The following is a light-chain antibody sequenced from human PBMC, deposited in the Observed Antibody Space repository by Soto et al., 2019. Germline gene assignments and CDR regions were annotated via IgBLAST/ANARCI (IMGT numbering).Light chain of an antibody. CDR1: QSVSSF. CDR2: GAS. CDR3: QQYGNSPPST. J-gene: IGKJ3*01. V-gene: IGKV3-20*01. Sequence: EIVLTQSPGILSLSPGERATLSCRASQSVSSFLAWYQQKPGQAPRLLIYGASNRATGIPDRFSGSGSETEFTLTISRLEPEDFAVYYCQQYGNSPPSTFGPGTKVDIK.